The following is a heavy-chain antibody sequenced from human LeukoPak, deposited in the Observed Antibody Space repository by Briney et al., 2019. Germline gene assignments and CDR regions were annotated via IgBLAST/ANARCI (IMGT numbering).Heavy chain of an antibody. V-gene: IGHV3-23*01. CDR1: GFTFSSYA. J-gene: IGHJ4*02. CDR2: ISGSGGRT. D-gene: IGHD2-2*02. Sequence: GGSLRLSCAASGFTFSSYAMSWVRQAPGKGLEWVSVISGSGGRTHYADSVKGRFTISRDNSKKTLYLQMNSLRAEDTAIYYCARVGYCSSSGCYNYFDYWGQGTLVTVSS. CDR3: ARVGYCSSSGCYNYFDY.